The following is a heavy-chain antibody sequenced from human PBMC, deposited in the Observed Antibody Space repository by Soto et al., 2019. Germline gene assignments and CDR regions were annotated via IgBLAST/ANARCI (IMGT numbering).Heavy chain of an antibody. V-gene: IGHV1-18*01. J-gene: IGHJ6*02. Sequence: ASVKVSCKASGYTFSSYGINWVRQAPGQGLEWLGWISPYDGNTKYAQILQGRVSMTTDTSTKTAYMEVRSLRSDDTAVYYCASGVYFDSSGSRNYHYYGMNVWGQGTTVTVSS. CDR1: GYTFSSYG. D-gene: IGHD3-22*01. CDR3: ASGVYFDSSGSRNYHYYGMNV. CDR2: ISPYDGNT.